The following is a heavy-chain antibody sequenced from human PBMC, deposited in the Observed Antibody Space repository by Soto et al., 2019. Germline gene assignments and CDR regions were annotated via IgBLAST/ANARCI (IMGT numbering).Heavy chain of an antibody. D-gene: IGHD3-3*01. Sequence: ASVKVSCKASGYTFTSYYMHWVRQAPGQGLEWMGIINPSGGSTSYAQKFQGRVTMTRDTSTSTVYMELSSLRSEDTAVYYCASDYYDFWSGRHYYYYGMDVWGQGTTVTVSS. CDR2: INPSGGST. V-gene: IGHV1-46*01. CDR3: ASDYYDFWSGRHYYYYGMDV. CDR1: GYTFTSYY. J-gene: IGHJ6*02.